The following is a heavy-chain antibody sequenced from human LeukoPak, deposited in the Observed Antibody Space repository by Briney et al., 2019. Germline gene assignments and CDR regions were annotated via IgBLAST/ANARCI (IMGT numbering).Heavy chain of an antibody. Sequence: GGSLRLSCAASGVTFSNSWMYWVRQTPDKGLVWVSRIKYDGSSTVYADSVKGRFTISRDNAKNTLDLQMNSLRAEDTADYYCARGGPYSSSSLDYWGQGTLVTVSS. J-gene: IGHJ4*02. CDR3: ARGGPYSSSSLDY. V-gene: IGHV3-74*01. CDR1: GVTFSNSW. CDR2: IKYDGSST. D-gene: IGHD6-6*01.